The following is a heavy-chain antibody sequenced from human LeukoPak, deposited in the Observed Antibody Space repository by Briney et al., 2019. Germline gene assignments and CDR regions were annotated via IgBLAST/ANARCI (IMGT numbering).Heavy chain of an antibody. J-gene: IGHJ4*02. CDR3: ARYNSLLRGVTTSDY. V-gene: IGHV1-18*01. CDR2: ISGHNGDV. D-gene: IGHD3-10*01. CDR1: GYTFSNYG. Sequence: ASVKVSCKASGYTFSNYGITWVRQAPGQGLEWMGTISGHNGDVNYAPKFQGRVTMTTDTSTTTAYMELRSLRFDDAAVYYCARYNSLLRGVTTSDYWGQGTLVTVSS.